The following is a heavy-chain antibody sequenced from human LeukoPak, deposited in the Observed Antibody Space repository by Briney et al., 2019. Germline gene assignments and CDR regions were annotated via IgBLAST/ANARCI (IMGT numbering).Heavy chain of an antibody. D-gene: IGHD6-19*01. CDR3: ARVTRGWPTGAYYFDY. J-gene: IGHJ4*02. CDR2: IYYSGST. V-gene: IGHV4-39*07. Sequence: SETLSLTCTVSGGSISSSSYYWGWIRQPPGKGLEWIGSIYYSGSTYYNPSLKSRVTISVDTSKNQFSLKLSSVTAADTAVYYCARVTRGWPTGAYYFDYWGQGTLVTVSS. CDR1: GGSISSSSYY.